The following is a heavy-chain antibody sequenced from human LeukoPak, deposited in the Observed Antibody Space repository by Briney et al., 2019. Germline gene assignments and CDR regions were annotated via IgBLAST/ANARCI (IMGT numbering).Heavy chain of an antibody. Sequence: SQALSLTCVISGDSFSNNGAAWNWIRQSPSRGLEWLGRTNYRSKWYNDYAVSVKSRITINPDTSKNQFSLQLNSVTPEDTAVYYCARAFQVGATLRYFDYWGQGTLVTVSS. D-gene: IGHD1-26*01. J-gene: IGHJ4*02. CDR3: ARAFQVGATLRYFDY. CDR1: GDSFSNNGAA. V-gene: IGHV6-1*01. CDR2: TNYRSKWYN.